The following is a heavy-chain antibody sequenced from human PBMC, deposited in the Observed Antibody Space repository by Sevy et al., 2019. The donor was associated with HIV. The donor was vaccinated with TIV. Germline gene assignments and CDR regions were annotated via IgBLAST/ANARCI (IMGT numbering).Heavy chain of an antibody. D-gene: IGHD2-21*01. Sequence: GGSLRLSCTASGFTFSSFGIHWVRQAPGKGLQWVALMWYDGNNKYYADSVKGRFTISRDSSKNTVYLQMNNLRAEDAAMDYCSGGRSVIVAGAAGYLDVWGQGTLVTVSS. V-gene: IGHV3-33*01. J-gene: IGHJ4*03. CDR1: GFTFSSFG. CDR3: SGGRSVIVAGAAGYLDV. CDR2: MWYDGNNK.